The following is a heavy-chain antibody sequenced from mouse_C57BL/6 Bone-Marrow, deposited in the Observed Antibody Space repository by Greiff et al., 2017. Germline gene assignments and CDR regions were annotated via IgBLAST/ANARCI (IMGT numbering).Heavy chain of an antibody. V-gene: IGHV1-54*01. J-gene: IGHJ4*01. D-gene: IGHD2-3*01. CDR3: ARGGYYDDYYAMDY. CDR1: GYAFTNYL. CDR2: INPGSGGT. Sequence: QVQLQQSGAELVRPGTSVKVSCKASGYAFTNYLIEWVQQRPGQGLEWIGVINPGSGGTNYNEKFKGKATLTADKSSSTAYMQLSSLTSEDSAVYFCARGGYYDDYYAMDYWGQGTSVTVSS.